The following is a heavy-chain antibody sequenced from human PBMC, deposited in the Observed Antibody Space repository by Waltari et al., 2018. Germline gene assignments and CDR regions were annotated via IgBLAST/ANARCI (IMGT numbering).Heavy chain of an antibody. D-gene: IGHD3-9*01. CDR1: GGSISSSSYY. J-gene: IGHJ3*01. CDR2: IYYSGST. Sequence: QLQLQESGPGLVKPSETLSLTCTVSGGSISSSSYYWGWIRQPPGKGLEWIGSIYYSGSTYYNPSLKSRVTISVDTSKNQFSLKLSSVTAADTAVYYCARLNDILTGYFNGMLWGQGTMVTVSS. V-gene: IGHV4-39*01. CDR3: ARLNDILTGYFNGML.